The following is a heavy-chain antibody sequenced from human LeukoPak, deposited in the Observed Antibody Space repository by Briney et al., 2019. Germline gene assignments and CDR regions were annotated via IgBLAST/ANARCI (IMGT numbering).Heavy chain of an antibody. J-gene: IGHJ2*01. V-gene: IGHV4-34*01. D-gene: IGHD5-18*01. CDR1: GGSFSGYY. Sequence: SSETLSLTCAVYGGSFSGYYWSWIRQPPGKGLEWIGEINHSGSTNYNPSLKSRVTISVDTSKNQFSLKLSSVTAADTAVYYCARRGYSYGYFDLWGRGTLVTVSS. CDR3: ARRGYSYGYFDL. CDR2: INHSGST.